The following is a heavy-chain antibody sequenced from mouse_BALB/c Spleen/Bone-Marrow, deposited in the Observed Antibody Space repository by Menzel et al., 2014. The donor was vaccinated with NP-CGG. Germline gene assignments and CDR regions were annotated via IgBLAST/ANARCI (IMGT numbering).Heavy chain of an antibody. CDR3: SRLNYYGNLYV. CDR2: INPDSSTI. CDR1: GFDFSRYW. V-gene: IGHV4-1*02. D-gene: IGHD1-1*01. Sequence: DVQLQESGGGLVQPGGSLKLSCAASGFDFSRYWMSWVRQAPGKGLEWIGEINPDSSTINYTPSLKDKFIISRDNAKNTLYLQMSKVRAEDTALYYCSRLNYYGNLYVWGAGTTVTVSS. J-gene: IGHJ1*01.